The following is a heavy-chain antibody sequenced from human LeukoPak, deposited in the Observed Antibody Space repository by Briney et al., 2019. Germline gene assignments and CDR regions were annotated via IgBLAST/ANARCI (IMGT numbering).Heavy chain of an antibody. V-gene: IGHV5-51*01. D-gene: IGHD3-22*01. CDR3: ATISSYDSSGYYY. CDR2: IYIGDSDT. J-gene: IGHJ4*02. Sequence: GESLNISCYGSGYTFSNYWIAWVRQMPGKGLEWMGIIYIGDSDTRYSPSFQGQVTISADKSISTAYLQWSSLKASDTAMYYCATISSYDSSGYYYWGQGTLVTVSS. CDR1: GYTFSNYW.